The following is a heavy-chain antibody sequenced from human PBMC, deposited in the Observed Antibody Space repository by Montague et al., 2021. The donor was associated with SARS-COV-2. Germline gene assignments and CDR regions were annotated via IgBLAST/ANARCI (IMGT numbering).Heavy chain of an antibody. CDR1: GDSVSEDKLT. CDR3: ARGDGLGPYTGYAFDI. J-gene: IGHJ3*02. D-gene: IGHD3-16*01. CDR2: IYYGSRWFD. Sequence: CAISGDSVSEDKLTWKWLRQAPQTGLEWVGRIYYGSRWFDHYEVXXKGRISIKADTSKNQFSLQLDSVTPEDTAVYYCARGDGLGPYTGYAFDIWGQGTLVTVSS. V-gene: IGHV6-1*01.